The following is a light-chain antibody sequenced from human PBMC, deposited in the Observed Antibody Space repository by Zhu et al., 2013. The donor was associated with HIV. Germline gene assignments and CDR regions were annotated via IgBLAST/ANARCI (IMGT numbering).Light chain of an antibody. CDR2: GAS. CDR1: QSVSSY. CDR3: QHRSEGPPYT. J-gene: IGKJ2*01. V-gene: IGKV3-11*01. Sequence: ESVLTQSPATLSLSPGERATLSCRASQSVSSYLAWYQQKPGQAPRLLIYGASTRATGIPARFSGSGSGTDFTLTINKVEPEDVAVYFCQHRSEGPPYTFGPGTKLEIK.